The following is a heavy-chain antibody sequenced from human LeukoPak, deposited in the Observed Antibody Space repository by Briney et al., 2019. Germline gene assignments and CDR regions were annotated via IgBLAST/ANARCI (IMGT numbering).Heavy chain of an antibody. CDR3: ARRTFPLYFDY. V-gene: IGHV4-39*01. D-gene: IGHD2-8*01. CDR1: GGSISSSPYY. CDR2: FSYSGST. J-gene: IGHJ4*02. Sequence: SETLSLTCTVSGGSISSSPYYWDWIRQPPGKGLEWIGSFSYSGSTYYNPSLKSRVTISVDTSKNQFSLRLSSVTAADTAMFYCARRTFPLYFDYWGQGTLVTVSS.